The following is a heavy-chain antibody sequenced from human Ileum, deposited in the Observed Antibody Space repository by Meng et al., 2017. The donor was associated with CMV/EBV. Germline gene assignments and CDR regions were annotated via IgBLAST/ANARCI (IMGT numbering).Heavy chain of an antibody. CDR1: GYTFSNYD. J-gene: IGHJ4*02. Sequence: QVQLVQPGAEMKKPGASAKVPCKASGYTFSNYDISWPRQATGQGREWMGWISAYNGNTNNTQNFQGRLNVTTDTSTNTAYMELTRLRSDDTAVYYCARRGYSSSWYVAPDYWGQGTLVTVSS. CDR2: ISAYNGNT. D-gene: IGHD6-13*01. V-gene: IGHV1-18*01. CDR3: ARRGYSSSWYVAPDY.